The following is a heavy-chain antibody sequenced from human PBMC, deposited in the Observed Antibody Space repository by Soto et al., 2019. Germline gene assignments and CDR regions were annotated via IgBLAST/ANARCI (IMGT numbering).Heavy chain of an antibody. J-gene: IGHJ4*02. CDR1: GFSLSTTGVG. Sequence: QITLKESGPTLVKPTQTLTLTCSFSGFSLSTTGVGVGWIRQSPGKALEWLAIIYWDNDKRYSPSLKSRVTTTKDTSKNQVVLTVTNMDPVDTGTYYCARSLWVGELHWGQGAVVTVSS. V-gene: IGHV2-5*02. D-gene: IGHD3-10*01. CDR3: ARSLWVGELH. CDR2: IYWDNDK.